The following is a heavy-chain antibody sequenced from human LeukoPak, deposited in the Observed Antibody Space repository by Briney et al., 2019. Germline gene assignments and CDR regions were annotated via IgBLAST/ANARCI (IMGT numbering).Heavy chain of an antibody. CDR2: ISSSSSTI. CDR3: ARDLPKGANYYDSSGYSPGKGY. J-gene: IGHJ4*02. Sequence: GGSLRLSCAASGFTFSSYSMNWVRQAPGKGLEWVSYISSSSSTIYYADSVKGRFTISRDNAKNSLYLQMNSLRAEDTAVYYCARDLPKGANYYDSSGYSPGKGYWGQGTLVTVSS. V-gene: IGHV3-48*04. CDR1: GFTFSSYS. D-gene: IGHD3-22*01.